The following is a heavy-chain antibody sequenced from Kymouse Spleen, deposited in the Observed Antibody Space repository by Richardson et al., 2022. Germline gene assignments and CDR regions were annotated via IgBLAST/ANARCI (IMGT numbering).Heavy chain of an antibody. D-gene: IGHD3-10*01. CDR2: INHSGST. CDR1: GGSFSGYY. V-gene: IGHV4-34*01. CDR3: ARSDYYGSGSSFFDY. Sequence: QVQLQQWGAGLLKPSETLSLTCAVYGGSFSGYYWSWIRQPPGKGLEWIGEINHSGSTNYNPSLKSRVTISVDTSKNQFSLKLSSVTAADTAVYYCARSDYYGSGSSFFDYWGQGTLVTVSS. J-gene: IGHJ4*02.